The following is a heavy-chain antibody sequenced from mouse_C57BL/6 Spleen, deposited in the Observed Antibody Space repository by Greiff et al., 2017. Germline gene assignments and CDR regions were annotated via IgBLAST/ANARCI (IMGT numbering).Heavy chain of an antibody. J-gene: IGHJ1*03. Sequence: ESGPGMVKPSQSLSLTCTVTGYSITSGYDWHWIRHFPGNKLEWMGYISYSGSTNYNPSLKSRISITHDTSKNHFFLKLNAETTEDTATYYGARETNKIYGNHWYFDVWGTGTTVTVSS. V-gene: IGHV3-1*01. D-gene: IGHD2-1*01. CDR1: GYSITSGYD. CDR2: ISYSGST. CDR3: ARETNKIYGNHWYFDV.